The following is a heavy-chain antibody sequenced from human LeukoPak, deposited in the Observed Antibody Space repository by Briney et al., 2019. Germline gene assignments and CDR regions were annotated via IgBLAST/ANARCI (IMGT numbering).Heavy chain of an antibody. V-gene: IGHV3-48*03. J-gene: IGHJ4*02. CDR2: ISSSGSTI. D-gene: IGHD5-12*01. CDR3: ASGYSGYDFDY. Sequence: AGGSLRLSCAASGFTFSSYEMNWVRQAPGKGLEWVSYISSSGSTIYYTDSVKGRYTISRDNAKNSLYLQMNSLRAEDTAVYYCASGYSGYDFDYWGQGTLVTVSS. CDR1: GFTFSSYE.